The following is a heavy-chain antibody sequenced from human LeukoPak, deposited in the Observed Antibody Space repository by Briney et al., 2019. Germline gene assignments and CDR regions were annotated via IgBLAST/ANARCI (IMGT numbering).Heavy chain of an antibody. V-gene: IGHV3-23*01. J-gene: IGHJ3*01. Sequence: PGGSLRLSCAASGFAFSSDAMTWVRQTPGKGLEWVSTIDISGDRTNYADSVKGRFTISRDNSKNTLYLQVHSLRVEDTAIYYCAKDVSNFIGASDAWGQGTMVTVSS. CDR1: GFAFSSDA. CDR2: IDISGDRT. D-gene: IGHD2-8*01. CDR3: AKDVSNFIGASDA.